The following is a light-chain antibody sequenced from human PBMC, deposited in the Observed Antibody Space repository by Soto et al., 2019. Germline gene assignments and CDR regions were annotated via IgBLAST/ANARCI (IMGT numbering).Light chain of an antibody. J-gene: IGLJ1*01. CDR3: SSYGSTSTRYV. V-gene: IGLV2-14*01. CDR1: SSDVGGYNY. Sequence: QSVLTQPASVSGSPGQSITISCTGTSSDVGGYNYVSWYQQHTGKAPKLMIYEVSNRPSGVSNRFSGSKSANTASLTISGLQAEDEADYFCSSYGSTSTRYVFGTGTKVTVL. CDR2: EVS.